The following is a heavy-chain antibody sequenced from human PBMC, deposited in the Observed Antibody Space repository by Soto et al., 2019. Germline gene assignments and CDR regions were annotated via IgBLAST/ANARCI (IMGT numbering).Heavy chain of an antibody. V-gene: IGHV1-2*02. D-gene: IGHD2-15*01. CDR1: GYTLTAVY. CDR3: TTLRLRP. J-gene: IGHJ5*02. CDR2: INPNTGVT. Sequence: ASVKRSCKASGYTLTAVYMDWVRQAPGQGIEWMGSINPNTGVTRHAQKFQDRVTMTRDTSINTAYMELTRLTSDDTAVYYCTTLRLRPWGQGTLVTVPS.